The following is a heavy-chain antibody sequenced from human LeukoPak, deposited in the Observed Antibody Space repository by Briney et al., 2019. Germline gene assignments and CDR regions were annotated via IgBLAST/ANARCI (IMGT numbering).Heavy chain of an antibody. J-gene: IGHJ3*02. Sequence: GESLKIFCKGSGYSFTSYWIGWVRQMPGKGLVWRGIRNPGDSDIRYSPSFQGQVTISADKSTSTAYLQWSSLKASDTAMYYCARQGTTVTHQGAFDIWGQGTMVTVS. CDR1: GYSFTSYW. D-gene: IGHD4-17*01. V-gene: IGHV5-51*01. CDR2: RNPGDSDI. CDR3: ARQGTTVTHQGAFDI.